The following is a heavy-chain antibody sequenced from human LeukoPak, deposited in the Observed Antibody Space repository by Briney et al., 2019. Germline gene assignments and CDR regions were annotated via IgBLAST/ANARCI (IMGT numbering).Heavy chain of an antibody. Sequence: PVRVSCKASGYTFTGYYMHWVRQAPGQGREWMGWINPNSGGTNYAQKFQGRVTMTRDTSISTAYMELSRLRSDDTAVYYCARDPSAGDYADYWGQGTLVTVSS. V-gene: IGHV1-2*02. J-gene: IGHJ4*02. CDR3: ARDPSAGDYADY. CDR1: GYTFTGYY. CDR2: INPNSGGT. D-gene: IGHD4-17*01.